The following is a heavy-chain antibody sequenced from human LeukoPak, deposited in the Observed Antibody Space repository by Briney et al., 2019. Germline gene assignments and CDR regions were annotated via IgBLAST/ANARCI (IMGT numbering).Heavy chain of an antibody. CDR1: GFTFSSYS. J-gene: IGHJ3*02. D-gene: IGHD5-12*01. CDR2: ISRSGSHK. Sequence: GGSLRLSCAASGFTFSSYSVTWVRQAPGKGLEWVSSISRSGSHKYYADSVKGRFTISRDNAKNSLYLQMNSLRAEDTAVYYCARVKEASAFDIWGQGTMVTVSS. V-gene: IGHV3-21*04. CDR3: ARVKEASAFDI.